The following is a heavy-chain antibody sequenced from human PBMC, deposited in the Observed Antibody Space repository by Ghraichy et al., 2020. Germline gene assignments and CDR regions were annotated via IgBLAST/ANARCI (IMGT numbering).Heavy chain of an antibody. Sequence: GGSLRLSCAASGFTFSSYAMSWVRQAPGKGLEWVSAISGSGGSTYYADSVKGRFTISRDNSKNTLYLQMNSLRAEDTAVYYCAKVSYGGTYYYYGMDVWGQGTTVTVSS. V-gene: IGHV3-23*01. CDR3: AKVSYGGTYYYYGMDV. CDR1: GFTFSSYA. CDR2: ISGSGGST. J-gene: IGHJ6*02. D-gene: IGHD4-23*01.